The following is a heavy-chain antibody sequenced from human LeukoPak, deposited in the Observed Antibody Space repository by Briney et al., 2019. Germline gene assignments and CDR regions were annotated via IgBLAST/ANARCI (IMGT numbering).Heavy chain of an antibody. V-gene: IGHV1-18*04. CDR1: GYTFTSYY. D-gene: IGHD6-19*01. J-gene: IGHJ4*02. CDR3: ARAGRIRGIAVAGTFNY. Sequence: ASVKVSCKASGYTFTSYYMHWVRQAPGQGLEWIGWISAYNGNTNYAQKVQGRVTMTTDTSTSTAYMELRRLRSEDTAVYYCARAGRIRGIAVAGTFNYWGQGTLVTVSS. CDR2: ISAYNGNT.